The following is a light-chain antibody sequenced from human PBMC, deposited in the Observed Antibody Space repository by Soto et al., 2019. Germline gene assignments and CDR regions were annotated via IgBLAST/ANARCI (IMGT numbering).Light chain of an antibody. CDR3: QQYGSSPLT. CDR1: ESVSDNY. J-gene: IGKJ4*01. V-gene: IGKV3-20*01. CDR2: GAS. Sequence: EIVLTQSPGTLSLSPGERATLSCRASESVSDNYLAWYQQRSGQAPRLVIYGASSRASAVPDRFSGSGSGADITLTISRVEPEDFAVYYCQQYGSSPLTFGGGTKVEIK.